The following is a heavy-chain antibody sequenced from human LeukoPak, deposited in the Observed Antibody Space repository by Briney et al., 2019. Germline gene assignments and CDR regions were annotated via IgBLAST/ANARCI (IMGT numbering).Heavy chain of an antibody. CDR1: GFTFSAYG. J-gene: IGHJ5*02. CDR3: ARWYYDSSGFIRGPYNWFDP. D-gene: IGHD3-22*01. Sequence: GGSLRLSCAASGFTFSAYGMSWVRQAPGKGLEWVSAISSGGGSTYYADSVKGRFTISRDNAKNSLYLQMNSLRAEDTAVYYCARWYYDSSGFIRGPYNWFDPWGQGTLVTVSS. V-gene: IGHV3-23*01. CDR2: ISSGGGST.